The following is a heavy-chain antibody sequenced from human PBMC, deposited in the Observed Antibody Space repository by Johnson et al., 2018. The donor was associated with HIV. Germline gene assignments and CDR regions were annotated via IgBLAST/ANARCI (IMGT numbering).Heavy chain of an antibody. V-gene: IGHV3-7*05. D-gene: IGHD6-6*01. CDR1: GFTFSTYW. J-gene: IGHJ3*02. Sequence: VQLVESGGGLVQPGDSLRLSCVASGFTFSTYWMSWVRQAPGKGLEWVAKIKQDGSEKYYVDSVKGRFTISRDNAKNSLYLQMNSRRAEDTAVYYCARNSWGSSSGSRIWGQGTMVTVSS. CDR2: IKQDGSEK. CDR3: ARNSWGSSSGSRI.